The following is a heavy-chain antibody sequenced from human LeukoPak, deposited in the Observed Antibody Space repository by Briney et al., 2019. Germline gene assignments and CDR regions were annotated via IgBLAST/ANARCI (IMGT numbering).Heavy chain of an antibody. D-gene: IGHD6-19*01. CDR1: GFTFSSYW. V-gene: IGHV3-7*03. Sequence: GGSLRLSCAASGFTFSSYWMSWVRQAPGKGLEWVANIKQDGSEKYYVDSVKGRFTISRDNAKNSLYLQMNSLRAEDTALYYCAKSAYSSGWYGGWFDPWGQGTLVTVSS. CDR3: AKSAYSSGWYGGWFDP. J-gene: IGHJ5*02. CDR2: IKQDGSEK.